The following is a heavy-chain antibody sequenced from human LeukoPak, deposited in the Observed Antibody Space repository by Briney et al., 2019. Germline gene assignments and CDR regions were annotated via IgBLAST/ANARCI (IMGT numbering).Heavy chain of an antibody. D-gene: IGHD1/OR15-1a*01. CDR3: ARVSAWWEAATTKLFDY. Sequence: GGSLRLSCAASGFTFSDYYMTWIRQAPGKGLEWVSYISSSGSTIYYADSVKGRFTISRDNAKNSLYLQMNSLRAEDTAVYYRARVSAWWEAATTKLFDYWGQGTLVTVSS. CDR2: ISSSGSTI. CDR1: GFTFSDYY. J-gene: IGHJ4*02. V-gene: IGHV3-11*01.